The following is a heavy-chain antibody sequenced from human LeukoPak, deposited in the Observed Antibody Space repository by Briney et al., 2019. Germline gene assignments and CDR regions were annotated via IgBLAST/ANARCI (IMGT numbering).Heavy chain of an antibody. D-gene: IGHD3-9*01. V-gene: IGHV1-2*02. CDR3: ARERVLRYFDWPLPSYYYYYMDV. CDR1: GYTFTGYY. CDR2: INPNSGGT. J-gene: IGHJ6*03. Sequence: VASVKVSCKASGYTFTGYYMHWVRQAPGQGLEWMGWINPNSGGTNYAQKFQGRVTMTRDTSISTAYMELSRLRSDDSAVYYCARERVLRYFDWPLPSYYYYYMDVWGKGTTVTISS.